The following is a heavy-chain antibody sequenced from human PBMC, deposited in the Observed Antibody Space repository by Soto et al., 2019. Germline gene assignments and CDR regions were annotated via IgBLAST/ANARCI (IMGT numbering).Heavy chain of an antibody. J-gene: IGHJ4*02. V-gene: IGHV3-21*01. CDR1: GFTFTRYS. CDR3: ARESEDLTSNFDY. CDR2: ISSTTNYI. Sequence: GGSVRLSCAASGFTFTRYSMNWVRQAPGKGLEWVSSISSTTNYIYYADSMKGRFTVSRDNAKNSVYLEMNSLSAEDTAVYYCARESEDLTSNFDYWGQGTRVTVAS.